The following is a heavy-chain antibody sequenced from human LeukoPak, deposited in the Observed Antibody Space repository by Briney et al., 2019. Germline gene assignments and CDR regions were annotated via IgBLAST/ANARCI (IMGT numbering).Heavy chain of an antibody. CDR3: ARTRGDYDFWSGYYLQYYGMDV. Sequence: GGSLRLSCAASGFTFSSYGMHWVRQAPGKGLEWVAVIWYDGSNKYYADSVKGRFTISRDNSKNTLYLQMNSLRAEDTAVYYCARTRGDYDFWSGYYLQYYGMDVWGQGTTVTVSS. D-gene: IGHD3-3*01. V-gene: IGHV3-33*01. CDR1: GFTFSSYG. J-gene: IGHJ6*02. CDR2: IWYDGSNK.